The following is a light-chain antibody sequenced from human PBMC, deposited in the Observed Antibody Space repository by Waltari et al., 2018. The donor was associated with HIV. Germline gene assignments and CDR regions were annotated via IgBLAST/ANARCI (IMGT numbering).Light chain of an antibody. V-gene: IGLV3-21*02. CDR2: DVD. CDR3: QVWDNIADHFI. Sequence: SSVLTQTPSVSVAPGATATITCGGDDIGSKSVHWYRQKPGQAPEVVIFDVDDRPSGISDRFSGSNSGGTAALTISSVEAGDEADYYCQVWDNIADHFIFGPGTEVTVL. J-gene: IGLJ1*01. CDR1: DIGSKS.